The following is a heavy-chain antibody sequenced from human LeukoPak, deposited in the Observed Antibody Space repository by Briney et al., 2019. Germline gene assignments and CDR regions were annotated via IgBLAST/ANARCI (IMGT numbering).Heavy chain of an antibody. CDR3: RMATIFVEARDGNDY. CDR2: ISGSGGST. J-gene: IGHJ4*02. D-gene: IGHD5-24*01. V-gene: IGHV3-23*01. Sequence: GGSLRLSCAASGSTFSSYAMSWVRQAPGKGLEWVSAISGSGGSTYYADSVKGRFTISRDNSKNTLYLQMNSLRAEDTAVYYCRMATIFVEARDGNDYWGQGTLVTVSS. CDR1: GSTFSSYA.